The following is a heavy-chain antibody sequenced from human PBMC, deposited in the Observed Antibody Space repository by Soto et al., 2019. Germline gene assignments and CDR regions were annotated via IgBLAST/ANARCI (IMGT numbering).Heavy chain of an antibody. V-gene: IGHV4-59*01. Sequence: SETLSLTCTVSGGSISSYYWSWIRQSPGKGLEWIGYIHYSGSTNYNPSLKSRVTMSVDTSRNQFSLKLSSVTAADTAVYYCARSIDSSGYYFSNCWGQGTLVTVSS. CDR2: IHYSGST. D-gene: IGHD3-22*01. J-gene: IGHJ4*02. CDR1: GGSISSYY. CDR3: ARSIDSSGYYFSNC.